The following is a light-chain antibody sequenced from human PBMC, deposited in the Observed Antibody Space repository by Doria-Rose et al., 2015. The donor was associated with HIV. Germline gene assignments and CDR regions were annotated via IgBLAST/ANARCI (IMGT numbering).Light chain of an antibody. V-gene: IGKV3-20*01. Sequence: TQSPGTLSLSPGERATLSCRASQSFSSTYLAWYQQRPGQAHSLLIYDGSTRATGIPDRVSASGSETDFTLTINRLEPEDFALYYCHQYGTSWTFGQGTKVEI. CDR3: HQYGTSWT. CDR2: DGS. CDR1: QSFSSTY. J-gene: IGKJ1*01.